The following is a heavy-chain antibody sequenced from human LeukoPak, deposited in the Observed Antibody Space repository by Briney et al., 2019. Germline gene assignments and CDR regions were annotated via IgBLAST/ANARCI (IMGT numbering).Heavy chain of an antibody. CDR1: GGSISSYY. CDR2: IYTSGST. CDR3: ARAPTEILTGYFFDY. J-gene: IGHJ4*02. D-gene: IGHD3-9*01. V-gene: IGHV4-4*07. Sequence: SETLSLTCTVSGGSISSYYWSWIRQPAGKGLEWIGRIYTSGSTNYNPSLKSRVTMSVDTSKNQFSLKLSSVTAADTAVYYCARAPTEILTGYFFDYWGQGTLVTVSS.